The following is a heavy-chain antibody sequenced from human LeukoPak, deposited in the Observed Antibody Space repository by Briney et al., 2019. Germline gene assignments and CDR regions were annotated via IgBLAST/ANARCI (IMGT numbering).Heavy chain of an antibody. D-gene: IGHD3-10*01. CDR1: GYTFTGYY. CDR2: INPNSGGT. V-gene: IGHV1-2*02. CDR3: ARPYYYGSGSGDAFDI. J-gene: IGHJ3*02. Sequence: AASVKVSCKASGYTFTGYYMHWVRQAPGQGLEWMGWINPNSGGTNYAQKLQGRVTMTTDTSTSTAYMELRSLRSDDTAVYYCARPYYYGSGSGDAFDIWGQGTMVTVSS.